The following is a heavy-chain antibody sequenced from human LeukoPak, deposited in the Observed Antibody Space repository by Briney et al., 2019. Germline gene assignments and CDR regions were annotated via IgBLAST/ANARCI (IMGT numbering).Heavy chain of an antibody. D-gene: IGHD5-12*01. CDR3: ASLATTTNYFDY. CDR1: GYTFTGYY. J-gene: IGHJ4*02. Sequence: ASVKVSCKASGYTFTGYYMHWVRQAPGQGLEWMGWSNPNSGGTNYAQKFQGRVTMTRDTSISTAYMELSRLRSEDTAVYYCASLATTTNYFDYWGQGTLVTVSS. CDR2: SNPNSGGT. V-gene: IGHV1-2*02.